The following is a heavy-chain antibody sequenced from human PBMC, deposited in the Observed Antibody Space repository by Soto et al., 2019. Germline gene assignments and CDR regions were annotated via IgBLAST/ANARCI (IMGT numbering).Heavy chain of an antibody. D-gene: IGHD3-22*01. CDR3: ARKDKSGYFNWFDP. Sequence: LKISCRTSGYKFTSSWIAWVRQKPGKGLEWMGIIFPSDSDTRYSPSLQGQVTISADRSTSTVFLQWASLKASDTAVYFCARKDKSGYFNWFDPWGQGTLVTVSS. CDR1: GYKFTSSW. CDR2: IFPSDSDT. J-gene: IGHJ5*02. V-gene: IGHV5-51*01.